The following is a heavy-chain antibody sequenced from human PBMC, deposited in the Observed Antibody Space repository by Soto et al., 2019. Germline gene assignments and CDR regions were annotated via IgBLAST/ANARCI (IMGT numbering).Heavy chain of an antibody. Sequence: PGGSLRLSCAASGFTFSSYAMSWVRQAPGKGLEWVSAISGSGGSTYYADSVKGRFTISRDNSKNTLYLQMNSLRAEDTAVYYCAKDLGPLSHPIPDYTDGYGMDVWGQGTTVTVSS. D-gene: IGHD2-2*02. CDR1: GFTFSSYA. CDR2: ISGSGGST. CDR3: AKDLGPLSHPIPDYTDGYGMDV. V-gene: IGHV3-23*01. J-gene: IGHJ6*02.